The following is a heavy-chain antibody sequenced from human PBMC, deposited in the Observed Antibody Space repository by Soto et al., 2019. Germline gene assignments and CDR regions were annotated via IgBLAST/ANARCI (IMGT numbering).Heavy chain of an antibody. D-gene: IGHD1-26*01. V-gene: IGHV3-23*01. CDR2: ISGSVGST. J-gene: IGHJ3*02. CDR3: AKPLPSGNYYRSFHI. CDR1: GFTFSSYV. Sequence: GGSLRLSCAASGFTFSSYVMSWVRQAPGKGLEWVSAISGSVGSTYYADSVKGRFTISRDNSKNTLYLQMTSLRAEDTAIYYCAKPLPSGNYYRSFHIWGQGTMVTVSS.